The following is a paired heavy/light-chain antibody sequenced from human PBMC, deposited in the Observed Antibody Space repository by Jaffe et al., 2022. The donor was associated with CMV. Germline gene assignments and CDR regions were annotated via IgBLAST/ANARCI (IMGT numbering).Light chain of an antibody. CDR1: SSDIGSYKL. Sequence: QSALTQPASVSGSPGQSITISCTGTSSDIGSYKLVSWYQQHPAKAPKLIVYEVSKRPSGVSNRFSGSKSGNTASLTISGLQAEDEADYYCCSYTGGSIYVIFGGGTKLTVL. CDR3: CSYTGGSIYVI. V-gene: IGLV2-23*02. J-gene: IGLJ2*01. CDR2: EVS.
Heavy chain of an antibody. V-gene: IGHV3-33*08. CDR1: GFTFSSSG. CDR3: AREGGRITMIEYFFDY. D-gene: IGHD3-22*01. CDR2: IWYDGSNK. Sequence: QVQLVESGGGVVQPGRSLRLSCVASGFTFSSSGMHWVRQAPGKGLEWVAVIWYDGSNKYHTDSVKGRFTISRDNSKNTLYLEMNSLRPEDTAVYYCAREGGRITMIEYFFDYWGQGTLVTVSS. J-gene: IGHJ4*02.